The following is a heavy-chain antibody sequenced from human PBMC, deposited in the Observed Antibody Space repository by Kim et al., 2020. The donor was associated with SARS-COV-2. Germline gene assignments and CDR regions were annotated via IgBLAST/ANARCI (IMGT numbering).Heavy chain of an antibody. Sequence: GGTNYAQKFQGRGARTADTSISTVYLELTSLRSDDTAVYYCARSSLLDFDYWGQGTLVTVSS. CDR3: ARSSLLDFDY. D-gene: IGHD3-16*02. J-gene: IGHJ4*02. V-gene: IGHV1-2*02. CDR2: GGT.